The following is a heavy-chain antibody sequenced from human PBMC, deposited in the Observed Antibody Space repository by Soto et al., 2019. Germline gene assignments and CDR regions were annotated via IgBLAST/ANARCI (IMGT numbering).Heavy chain of an antibody. CDR2: IIPIFGTA. CDR3: ARGPKSGNYFLSFFDY. Sequence: GASVKVSCKASGGTFSSYAISWVRQAPGQGLEWMGGIIPIFGTANYAQKFQGRVTITADESTSTAYMELSSLRSEDTAVYYCARGPKSGNYFLSFFDYWGQGSLVTVSS. D-gene: IGHD1-26*01. CDR1: GGTFSSYA. V-gene: IGHV1-69*13. J-gene: IGHJ4*02.